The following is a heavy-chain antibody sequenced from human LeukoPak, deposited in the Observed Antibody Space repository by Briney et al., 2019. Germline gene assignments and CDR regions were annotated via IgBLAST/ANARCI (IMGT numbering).Heavy chain of an antibody. D-gene: IGHD6-19*01. CDR2: IIPILGIA. J-gene: IGHJ4*02. Sequence: ASVKVSCKASGGTFSSYAISWVRQAPGQGLEWRGRIIPILGIANYAQKFQGRVTITADKSTSTAYMELSSLRSEDTAVYYCASSYSSGSHWGQGTLVTVSS. CDR3: ASSYSSGSH. CDR1: GGTFSSYA. V-gene: IGHV1-69*04.